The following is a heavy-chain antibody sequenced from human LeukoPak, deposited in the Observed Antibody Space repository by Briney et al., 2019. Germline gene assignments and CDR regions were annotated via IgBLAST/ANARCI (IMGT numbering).Heavy chain of an antibody. D-gene: IGHD6-19*01. CDR3: AKARYSSGLDY. CDR1: GFTFSTYR. J-gene: IGHJ4*02. V-gene: IGHV3-7*01. CDR2: ITEDGSGK. Sequence: GGSLRLSCAASGFTFSTYRMAWVRQAPRKGLEWVATITEDGSGKYHVDSVRGRFTVSRDNTNKLLFLQMNSLRAEDTAVYHCAKARYSSGLDYWGQGTLVSVSS.